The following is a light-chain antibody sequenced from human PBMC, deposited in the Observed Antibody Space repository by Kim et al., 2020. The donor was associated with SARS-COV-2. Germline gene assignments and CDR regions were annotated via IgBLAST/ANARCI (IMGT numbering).Light chain of an antibody. J-gene: IGLJ3*02. V-gene: IGLV2-14*03. Sequence: GHAITIACAGSSSDSDVYNHISWQQQHPDRASKLIIYDGTWRTSGVSTRFSGSKTGNAASLTISGLQPKDEADYYCSSYTTSITWVFGGGTQLTVL. CDR1: SSDSDVYNH. CDR3: SSYTTSITWV. CDR2: DGT.